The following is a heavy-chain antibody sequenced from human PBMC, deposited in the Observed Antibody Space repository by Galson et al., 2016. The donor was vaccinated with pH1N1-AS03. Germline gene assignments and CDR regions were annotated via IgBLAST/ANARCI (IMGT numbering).Heavy chain of an antibody. J-gene: IGHJ4*02. D-gene: IGHD3-16*01. V-gene: IGHV3-11*04. CDR1: GFTVTDNY. CDR3: AREVDPYPGETPGWGY. CDR2: ISSSSRIM. Sequence: SLRLSCAASGFTVTDNYMSWVRQAPGKGLEWVSYISSSSRIMFYADTVKGRFTVSRDNAKNSLYLQMNSLRAEDTAVYYCAREVDPYPGETPGWGYWGPGTLVTVSS.